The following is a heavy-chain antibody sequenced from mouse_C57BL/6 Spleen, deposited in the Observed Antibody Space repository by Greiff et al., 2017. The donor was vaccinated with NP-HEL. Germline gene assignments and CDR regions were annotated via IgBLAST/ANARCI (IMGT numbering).Heavy chain of an antibody. J-gene: IGHJ3*01. CDR1: GYTFTSYW. CDR2: IDPSDSYT. Sequence: QVQLQQSGAELVMPGASVKLSCKASGYTFTSYWMHWVKQRPGQGLEWVGEIDPSDSYTNYNQKFKGKSTLTVDKSSSTAYMQLSSRTSEDSAVYYWAMMYYGRSYVVAYWGQGTLVTVSA. V-gene: IGHV1-69*01. CDR3: AMMYYGRSYVVAY. D-gene: IGHD1-1*01.